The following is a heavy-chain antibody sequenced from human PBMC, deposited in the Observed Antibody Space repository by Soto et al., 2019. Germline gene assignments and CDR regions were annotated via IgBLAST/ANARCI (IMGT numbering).Heavy chain of an antibody. D-gene: IGHD6-19*01. CDR1: GGSFSGYY. Sequence: SETLSLTCAVYGGSFSGYYWSWIRQPPGKGLEWIGEINHSGSTNYNPSLKSRVTISVDTSKNQFSLKLSSVTAADTAVYYCARGDGSGWYLFDYWGQGTLVTV. V-gene: IGHV4-34*01. J-gene: IGHJ4*02. CDR2: INHSGST. CDR3: ARGDGSGWYLFDY.